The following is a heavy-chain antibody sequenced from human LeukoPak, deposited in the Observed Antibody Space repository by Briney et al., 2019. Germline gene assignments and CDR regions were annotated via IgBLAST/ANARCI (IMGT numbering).Heavy chain of an antibody. D-gene: IGHD3-22*01. Sequence: GASVKVSCKASGYTFTGYYMHWVRRAPGQGLEWMGWINPNSGGTNYAQKFQGRVTMTRDTSISTLYMELSRLRFDDTAVYFCARWYYFDSSGYYSYWGQGTLVTVSS. CDR2: INPNSGGT. V-gene: IGHV1-2*02. CDR3: ARWYYFDSSGYYSY. J-gene: IGHJ4*02. CDR1: GYTFTGYY.